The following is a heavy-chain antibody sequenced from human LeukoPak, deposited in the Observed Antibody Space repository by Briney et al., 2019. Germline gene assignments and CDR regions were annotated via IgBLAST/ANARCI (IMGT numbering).Heavy chain of an antibody. D-gene: IGHD6-19*01. CDR2: LRKCPNSYTT. CDR3: ARVSSTVAGSDYLAY. J-gene: IGHJ4*02. Sequence: GGSLTLSCAISGFTFSDHLMDWVRQAPGEGLEWVGRLRKCPNSYTTEYAASVHGRFTISRDDSKNSLYLQMYSLKTEDTAVYYCARVSSTVAGSDYLAYWGQGTQVTISS. CDR1: GFTFSDHL. V-gene: IGHV3-72*01.